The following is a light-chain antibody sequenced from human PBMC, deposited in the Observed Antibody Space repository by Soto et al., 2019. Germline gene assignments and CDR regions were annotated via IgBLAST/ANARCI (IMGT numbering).Light chain of an antibody. V-gene: IGKV3-11*01. CDR1: QSISTY. J-gene: IGKJ4*01. Sequence: EIVLTQSPATLSLSPGERATLSCRASQSISTYLAWYQQKPGQPPRLLIYDASHRATGIPARFGGSGSGTDFTLTISILEPEDFAVYYCHQRSSWPLTVGGGTKVDSK. CDR3: HQRSSWPLT. CDR2: DAS.